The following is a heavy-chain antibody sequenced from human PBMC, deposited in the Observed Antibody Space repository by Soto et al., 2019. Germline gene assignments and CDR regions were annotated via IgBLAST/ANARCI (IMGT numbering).Heavy chain of an antibody. Sequence: GESLKISCAASGFTFSSYGMHWVRQAPGKGLEWVAVIWYDGSNKYYADSVKGRFTISRDNSKNTLYLQMNSLRAEDTAVYYCARDIGYSYGYSYYYYGMDVWGQGTTVTVSS. J-gene: IGHJ6*02. D-gene: IGHD5-18*01. V-gene: IGHV3-33*01. CDR3: ARDIGYSYGYSYYYYGMDV. CDR1: GFTFSSYG. CDR2: IWYDGSNK.